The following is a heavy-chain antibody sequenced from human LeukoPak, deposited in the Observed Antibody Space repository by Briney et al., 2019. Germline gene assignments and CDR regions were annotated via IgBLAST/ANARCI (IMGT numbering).Heavy chain of an antibody. CDR3: ARGTDFWSDLYYFDY. Sequence: GGSLRLSCAASGFTFSSYAMHWVRQAPGKGLEWVAVISYDGSNKYYADSVKGRFTISRDNSKNTLYLQMNSLRAEDTAVYYCARGTDFWSDLYYFDYWGQGTLVTVSS. V-gene: IGHV3-30-3*01. CDR1: GFTFSSYA. D-gene: IGHD3-3*01. CDR2: ISYDGSNK. J-gene: IGHJ4*02.